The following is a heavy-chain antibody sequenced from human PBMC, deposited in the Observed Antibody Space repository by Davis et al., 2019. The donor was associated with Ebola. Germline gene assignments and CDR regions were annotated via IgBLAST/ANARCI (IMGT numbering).Heavy chain of an antibody. CDR2: IYYSGST. V-gene: IGHV4-59*08. CDR3: ASSGYYRRPEDAFDI. Sequence: SETLSLTCAVYGGSFSGYYWSWIRQPPGKGLEWIGYIYYSGSTNYNPSLKSRVTISVDTSKNQFSLKLSSVTAADTAVYYCASSGYYRRPEDAFDIWGQGTMVTVSS. D-gene: IGHD3-22*01. CDR1: GGSFSGYY. J-gene: IGHJ3*02.